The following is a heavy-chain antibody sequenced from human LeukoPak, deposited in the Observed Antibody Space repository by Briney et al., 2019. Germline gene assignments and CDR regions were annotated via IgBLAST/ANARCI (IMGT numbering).Heavy chain of an antibody. CDR2: ISSSSSYI. CDR3: ARDSSGWYYFDY. V-gene: IGHV3-21*01. Sequence: PGGSLRLSCAASGFTFSSYSMNWVCQAPGKGLEWVSAISSSSSYIYYADSVKGRFTISRDNAKNSLYLQMNSLRAEDTAVYYCARDSSGWYYFDYWGQGTLVTVSS. CDR1: GFTFSSYS. J-gene: IGHJ4*02. D-gene: IGHD6-19*01.